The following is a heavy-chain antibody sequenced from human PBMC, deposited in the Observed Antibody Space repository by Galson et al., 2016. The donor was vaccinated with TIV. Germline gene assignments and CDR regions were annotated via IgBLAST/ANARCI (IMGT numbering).Heavy chain of an antibody. Sequence: SVKVSCKASEYTFTNYVMNWVRQAPGQRLEWMGWINTNTGNPTYAQGFTGRIVFSLDTSVSTAYLQISSLKAEDTAGYYCASPPAYCSSSSCYYPFEYWGQGTLVTVSS. J-gene: IGHJ4*02. D-gene: IGHD2-2*01. CDR1: EYTFTNYV. CDR2: INTNTGNP. V-gene: IGHV7-4-1*02. CDR3: ASPPAYCSSSSCYYPFEY.